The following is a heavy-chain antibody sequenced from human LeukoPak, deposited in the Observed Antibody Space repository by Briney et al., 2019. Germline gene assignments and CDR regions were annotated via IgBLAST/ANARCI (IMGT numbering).Heavy chain of an antibody. CDR1: GFTFSTYA. V-gene: IGHV3-23*01. J-gene: IGHJ4*02. CDR2: IRGSDGST. Sequence: GGSLRLSCAASGFTFSTYAMNWARQAPGKGLEWVSAIRGSDGSTYYADSVKGRFNISRDNSKNTLYLQMNNLRCEDTSVYYCAKTLFGFSYGKIDYWGQGTLVTVSS. CDR3: AKTLFGFSYGKIDY. D-gene: IGHD5-18*01.